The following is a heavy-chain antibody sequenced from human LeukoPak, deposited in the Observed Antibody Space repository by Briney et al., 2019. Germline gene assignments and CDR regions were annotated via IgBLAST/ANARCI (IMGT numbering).Heavy chain of an antibody. CDR3: ARGYYDSSGYYTFGFDY. V-gene: IGHV4-34*01. CDR2: INHSGST. J-gene: IGHJ4*02. Sequence: SETLSLTCAVYGGSFSGYYWNWIRQPPGKGLEWIGEINHSGSTNYNPSLKSRVTISVDTSKNQFSLKLSSVTAADTAVYYCARGYYDSSGYYTFGFDYWGQGTLVTVSS. D-gene: IGHD3-22*01. CDR1: GGSFSGYY.